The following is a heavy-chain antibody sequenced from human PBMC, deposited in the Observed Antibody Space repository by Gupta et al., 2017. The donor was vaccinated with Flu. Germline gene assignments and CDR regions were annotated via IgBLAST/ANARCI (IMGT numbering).Heavy chain of an antibody. CDR1: GFTFSSSA. CDR3: TREGLFWSGPDS. Sequence: EVQLVESWGGLVQTGGSLRLSCAASGFTFSSSAMNWVRQAPGKGREWIAYISYTGNPTYYADSVRGRFAVSRDNAKNSLYLQMSSLSADDTAIYYCTREGLFWSGPDSWGQGTLVTVSS. CDR2: ISYTGNPT. V-gene: IGHV3-48*01. J-gene: IGHJ4*02. D-gene: IGHD3-3*01.